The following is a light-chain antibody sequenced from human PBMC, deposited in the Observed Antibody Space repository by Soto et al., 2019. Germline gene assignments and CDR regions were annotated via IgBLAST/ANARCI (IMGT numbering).Light chain of an antibody. J-gene: IGKJ1*01. V-gene: IGKV3-11*01. CDR3: QQRSNWPWT. CDR2: DAS. CDR1: QSVSSY. Sequence: EIVLTQSPATLSLSPGERATLSCRASQSVSSYLAWYQQKPGQAPRLLIYDASNRATGIPARFSGSGSGTDFTLTISSLESEDFAVYYCQQRSNWPWTFGQGSK.